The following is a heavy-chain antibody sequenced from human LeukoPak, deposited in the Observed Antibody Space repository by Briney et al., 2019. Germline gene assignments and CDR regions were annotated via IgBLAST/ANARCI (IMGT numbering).Heavy chain of an antibody. J-gene: IGHJ6*02. V-gene: IGHV4-31*03. Sequence: SQTLSLTCTVSGGSISGGGDYWSWIRQHPGKGLWWGGYIYYSGSTYYNPSLKSRVTISVDTSKNPLSPKMSSVTPAHTAVYSCAREEGEGAGYNYYYGMDVWGQGTPVTVSS. CDR2: IYYSGST. CDR1: GGSISGGGDY. D-gene: IGHD3-16*01. CDR3: AREEGEGAGYNYYYGMDV.